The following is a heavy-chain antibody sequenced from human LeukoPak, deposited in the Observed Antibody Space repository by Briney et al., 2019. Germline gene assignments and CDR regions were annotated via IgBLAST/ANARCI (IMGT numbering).Heavy chain of an antibody. CDR3: ARDLNVVVPAADYFDY. CDR1: GYTFTGYY. Sequence: ASVKVSCKASGYTFTGYYMHWVRQAPGQGLEWMGWINPNSGGTNYAQKFQGRVTMTRDTSISTAYMEQSRLRSDDTAVYYCARDLNVVVPAADYFDYWGQGTPVTVSS. J-gene: IGHJ4*02. CDR2: INPNSGGT. V-gene: IGHV1-2*02. D-gene: IGHD2-2*01.